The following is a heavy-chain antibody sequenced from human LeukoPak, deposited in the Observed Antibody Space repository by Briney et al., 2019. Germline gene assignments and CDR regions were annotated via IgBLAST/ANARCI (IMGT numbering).Heavy chain of an antibody. CDR2: INSDGSST. V-gene: IGHV3-74*01. CDR1: GFTLSSYW. Sequence: GRSLRLSCAASGFTLSSYWMHWVRQAPGKGLVWVSRINSDGSSTSYADSVKGRFTISRDNAKNTLYLQMNSLRAEDTAVYYCARGDSSSWYYFDYWGQGTLVTVSS. D-gene: IGHD6-13*01. CDR3: ARGDSSSWYYFDY. J-gene: IGHJ4*02.